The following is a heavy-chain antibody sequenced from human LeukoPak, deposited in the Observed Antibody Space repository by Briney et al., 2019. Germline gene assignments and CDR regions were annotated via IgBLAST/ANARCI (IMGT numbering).Heavy chain of an antibody. Sequence: SETLSLTCTVSGGSISSYYWSWIRQPPGKGLEWIGYIYYSGSTNYNPSLKSRVTISVDTSKNQFSLKLSSVTAADTAVYYCARVNYDFWSGYYTGSLWFDPWGQGTLVTVSS. CDR1: GGSISSYY. D-gene: IGHD3-3*01. CDR3: ARVNYDFWSGYYTGSLWFDP. J-gene: IGHJ5*02. V-gene: IGHV4-59*01. CDR2: IYYSGST.